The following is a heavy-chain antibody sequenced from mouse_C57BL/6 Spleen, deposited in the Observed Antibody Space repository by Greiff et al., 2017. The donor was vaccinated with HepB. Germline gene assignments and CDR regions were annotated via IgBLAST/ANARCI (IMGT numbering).Heavy chain of an antibody. CDR1: GFTFSNYW. D-gene: IGHD2-14*01. V-gene: IGHV6-3*01. CDR2: IRLKSDNYAT. CDR3: TSTPGYFDV. J-gene: IGHJ1*03. Sequence: EVQVVESGGGLVQPGGSMKLSCVASGFTFSNYWMNWVRQSPEKGLEWVAQIRLKSDNYATHYAESVKGRFTISRDDSKSSVYLQMNNLRAEDTGIYYCTSTPGYFDVWGTGTTVTVSS.